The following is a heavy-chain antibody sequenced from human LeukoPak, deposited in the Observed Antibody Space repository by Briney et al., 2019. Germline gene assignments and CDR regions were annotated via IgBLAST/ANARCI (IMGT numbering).Heavy chain of an antibody. CDR1: GFTVSSNY. CDR2: ISGSGGST. Sequence: GGSLRLSCAASGFTVSSNYMTWVRQAPGKGLEWVSAISGSGGSTYYADSVKGRFTISRDNSKNTLYLQMNSLRAEDTAVYYCAKDEAAGPPHYFDYWGQGTLVTVSS. CDR3: AKDEAAGPPHYFDY. J-gene: IGHJ4*02. V-gene: IGHV3-23*01. D-gene: IGHD6-13*01.